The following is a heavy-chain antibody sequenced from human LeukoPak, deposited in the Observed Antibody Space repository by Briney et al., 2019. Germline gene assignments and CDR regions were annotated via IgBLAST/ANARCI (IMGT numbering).Heavy chain of an antibody. CDR3: AREYSSLFDY. D-gene: IGHD6-13*01. V-gene: IGHV4-59*12. CDR1: GGSISSYY. J-gene: IGHJ4*02. CDR2: IYHSGST. Sequence: SETLSLTCTVSGGSISSYYWSWIRQPPGKGLEWIGYIYHSGSTNYNPSLKSRVTISVDRSKNQFSLKLSSVTAADTAVYYCAREYSSLFDYWGQGTLVTVSS.